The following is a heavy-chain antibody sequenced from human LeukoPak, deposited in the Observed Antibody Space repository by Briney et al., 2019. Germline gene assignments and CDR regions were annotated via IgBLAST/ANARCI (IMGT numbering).Heavy chain of an antibody. Sequence: ASVKVSCKASGYTFTSYGISWVRQAPGQGLEWMGWTSAYNGNTNYAQKLQGRVTMTTDTSTSTAYMELRSLRAEDTAVYYCARDRPNWGKAFDIWGQGTMVTVSS. CDR1: GYTFTSYG. CDR2: TSAYNGNT. V-gene: IGHV1-18*01. CDR3: ARDRPNWGKAFDI. J-gene: IGHJ3*02. D-gene: IGHD7-27*01.